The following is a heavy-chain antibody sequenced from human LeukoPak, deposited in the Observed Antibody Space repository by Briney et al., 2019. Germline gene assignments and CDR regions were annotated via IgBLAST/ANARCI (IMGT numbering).Heavy chain of an antibody. CDR2: IYTSGST. V-gene: IGHV4-61*02. CDR1: GGSISSGSYY. CDR3: ARDIGWYYYYMDV. Sequence: SETLSLTCTVSGGSISSGSYYWSWIRQPAGKGLEWIWRIYTSGSTNYNPSLKSRVTISVDTSKNQFSLKLSSVTAADTAVYYCARDIGWYYYYMDVWGKGTTVTVSS. D-gene: IGHD6-19*01. J-gene: IGHJ6*03.